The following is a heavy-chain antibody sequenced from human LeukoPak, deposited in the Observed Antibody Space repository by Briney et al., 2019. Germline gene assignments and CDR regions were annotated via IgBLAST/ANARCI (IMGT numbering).Heavy chain of an antibody. D-gene: IGHD3-16*01. Sequence: PGGSLRLPCAASGFTFSSYSMNWVRQAPGKGLEWVSYISSSSSTIYYANSVKGRFTISRDNAKNSLYLQMNSLRVEDTAVYYCARGDYVWGSPWGQGTLVTVSS. CDR2: ISSSSSTI. CDR1: GFTFSSYS. CDR3: ARGDYVWGSP. V-gene: IGHV3-48*01. J-gene: IGHJ4*02.